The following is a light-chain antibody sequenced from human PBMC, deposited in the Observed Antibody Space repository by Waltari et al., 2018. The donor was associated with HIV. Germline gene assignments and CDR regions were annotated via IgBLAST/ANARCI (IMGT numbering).Light chain of an antibody. Sequence: EILMTQSPATLSVSPGERATLSCRASQSINNNLAWYQQKPGQGPRLLIYGASTGATGVPARFSGSGSGTEFTLTISSLQSEDFAVYYCQQYNNWPGITFGPGTKVDIK. V-gene: IGKV3-15*01. CDR2: GAS. CDR1: QSINNN. CDR3: QQYNNWPGIT. J-gene: IGKJ3*01.